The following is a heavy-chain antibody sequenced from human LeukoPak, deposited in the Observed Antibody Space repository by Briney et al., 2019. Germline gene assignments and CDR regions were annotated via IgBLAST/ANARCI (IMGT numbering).Heavy chain of an antibody. CDR1: GGSISSSSYY. CDR3: ASLVVVVVTASEIDY. D-gene: IGHD2-21*02. CDR2: FHYSGST. Sequence: SETLSLTCTVSGGSISSSSYYWGWVRQPPGKGLEWIGSFHYSGSTYYNPSLKSRVTISGDTSKNQFSLELRSVTAADTAVYYCASLVVVVVTASEIDYWGQGTLVTVSS. V-gene: IGHV4-39*01. J-gene: IGHJ4*02.